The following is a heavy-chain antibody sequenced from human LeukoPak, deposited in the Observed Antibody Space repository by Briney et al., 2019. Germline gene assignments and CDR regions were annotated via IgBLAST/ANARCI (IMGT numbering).Heavy chain of an antibody. CDR1: GFTFSSYW. CDR3: AKGPSGSYYGEVDY. CDR2: ISYDGSNK. Sequence: GGSLRLSCAASGFTFSSYWMSWVRQAPGKGLEWVAVISYDGSNKYYADSVKGRFTISRDNSKNTLYLQMNSLRAEDTAVYYCAKGPSGSYYGEVDYWGQGTLVTVSS. V-gene: IGHV3-30*18. D-gene: IGHD1-26*01. J-gene: IGHJ4*02.